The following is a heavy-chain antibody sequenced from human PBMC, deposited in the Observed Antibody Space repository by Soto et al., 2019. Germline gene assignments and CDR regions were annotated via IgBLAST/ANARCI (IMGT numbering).Heavy chain of an antibody. CDR3: ARDHEIILPVAYSYYGMDF. D-gene: IGHD2-2*01. CDR1: GFTFSSYS. Sequence: GRSLRLSCAASGFTFSSYSMNWVRQAPGKGLEWVSSISSSSSYIYYADSVKGRFTISRDNAKNSLYLQMNSLRAEDTAVYYCARDHEIILPVAYSYYGMDFWGQGTTVSGSS. CDR2: ISSSSSYI. J-gene: IGHJ6*02. V-gene: IGHV3-21*01.